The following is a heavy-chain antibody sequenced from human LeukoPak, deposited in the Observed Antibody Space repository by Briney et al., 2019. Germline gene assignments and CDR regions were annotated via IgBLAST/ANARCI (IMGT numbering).Heavy chain of an antibody. CDR2: ISAYNGNT. V-gene: IGHV1-18*04. CDR3: ARTRREEGYGYYFDY. D-gene: IGHD5-18*01. Sequence: ASVKVSCKASGYTFTSYYIHWVRQAPGQGLEWMGWISAYNGNTNYAQKLQGRVTMTTDTSTSTAYMELRSLRSDDTAVYYCARTRREEGYGYYFDYWGQGTLVTVSS. CDR1: GYTFTSYY. J-gene: IGHJ4*02.